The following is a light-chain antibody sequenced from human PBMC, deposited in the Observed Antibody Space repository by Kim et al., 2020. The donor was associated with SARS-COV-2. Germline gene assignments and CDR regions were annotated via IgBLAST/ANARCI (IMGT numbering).Light chain of an antibody. CDR3: QQYGSSPQVT. Sequence: PGERATLSCRASQSVSSSYLAWYQQKPGQAPRLLIYGASSRATGIPDRFSGSGSGTDFTLTISRLEPEDFAVYYCQQYGSSPQVTFGGGTKVDIK. CDR1: QSVSSSY. CDR2: GAS. V-gene: IGKV3-20*01. J-gene: IGKJ4*01.